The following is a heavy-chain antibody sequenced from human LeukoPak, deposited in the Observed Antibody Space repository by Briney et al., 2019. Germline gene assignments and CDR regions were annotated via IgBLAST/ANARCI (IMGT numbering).Heavy chain of an antibody. CDR1: GGTFSSYA. CDR2: IIPSFGTA. D-gene: IGHD3-3*01. V-gene: IGHV1-69*05. J-gene: IGHJ4*02. Sequence: SVKVSCKASGGTFSSYAISWVRQAPGQGLEWTGRIIPSFGTANYAQKFQGRVTITTDESTSTAYMELSSLRSEDTAVYYCAREALNPSYYDFWSGYPFDYWGQGTLVTVYS. CDR3: AREALNPSYYDFWSGYPFDY.